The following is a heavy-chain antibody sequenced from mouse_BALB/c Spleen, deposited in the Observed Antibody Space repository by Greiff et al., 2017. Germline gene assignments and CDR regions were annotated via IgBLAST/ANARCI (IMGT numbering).Heavy chain of an antibody. CDR3: ARSGYDAFAY. J-gene: IGHJ3*01. Sequence: QVQLQQSGPELVKPGASVRISCKASGYTFTSYYIHWVKQRPGQGLEWIGWIYPGNVNTKYNEKFKGKATLTADKSSSTAYMQLSSLTSEDSAVYFCARSGYDAFAYWGQGTLVTVSA. CDR2: IYPGNVNT. D-gene: IGHD2-2*01. CDR1: GYTFTSYY. V-gene: IGHV1S56*01.